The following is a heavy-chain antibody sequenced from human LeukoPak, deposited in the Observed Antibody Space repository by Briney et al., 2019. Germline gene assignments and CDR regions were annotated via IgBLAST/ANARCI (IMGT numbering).Heavy chain of an antibody. D-gene: IGHD6-13*01. J-gene: IGHJ4*02. Sequence: GGSLLLSCAASGFTFSSYSMNWVRQAPGKGLEWVSSISSSSTYIYYADSVKGRFTVSRDNAKNSLYLQMNSLRAEDTAVYFCASQYTSSRIFDDWGQGTLVTVSS. CDR1: GFTFSSYS. V-gene: IGHV3-21*01. CDR2: ISSSSTYI. CDR3: ASQYTSSRIFDD.